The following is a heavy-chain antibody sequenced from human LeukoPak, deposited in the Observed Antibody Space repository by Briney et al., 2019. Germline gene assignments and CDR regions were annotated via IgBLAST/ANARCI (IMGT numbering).Heavy chain of an antibody. Sequence: SETLSLTCTVSGYSISSGYYWGWIRQPPGRGLEWIASIYYRGSTHYNPSLASLKSRVTISGDTSKNQFSLKLSSVTAADTAVYYCARGDGDYGWFDPWGQGTLVTVSS. J-gene: IGHJ5*02. CDR3: ARGDGDYGWFDP. V-gene: IGHV4-38-2*02. D-gene: IGHD4-17*01. CDR1: GYSISSGYY. CDR2: IYYRGST.